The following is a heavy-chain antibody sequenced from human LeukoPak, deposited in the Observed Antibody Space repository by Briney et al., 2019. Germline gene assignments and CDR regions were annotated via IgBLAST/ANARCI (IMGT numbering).Heavy chain of an antibody. D-gene: IGHD4-17*01. V-gene: IGHV1-18*01. CDR1: GYTFTSYG. J-gene: IGHJ4*02. Sequence: ASVKVSCKASGYTFTSYGISWVRQAPGQGLEWMGWISAYNGNTNYAQKLQGRVTMTTDTSTSTAYMELRSLRSDDTAVYYCARAPISDDYGDYIFSDYWGQGTLVTVSS. CDR3: ARAPISDDYGDYIFSDY. CDR2: ISAYNGNT.